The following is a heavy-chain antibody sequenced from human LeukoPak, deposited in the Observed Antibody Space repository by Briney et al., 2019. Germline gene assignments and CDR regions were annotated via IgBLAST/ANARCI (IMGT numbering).Heavy chain of an antibody. J-gene: IGHJ4*02. D-gene: IGHD1-1*01. V-gene: IGHV6-1*01. CDR3: ARSVWNELSPNPHFDY. Sequence: SQTLSLTCAISGDSVSSNSAAWNWIRQSPSRGLEWLGRTYYRSKWYNDYAVSVKSRITINPDTSKNQFSLQLNSVTPEDTAVYYCARSVWNELSPNPHFDYWGQGTLVTVSS. CDR1: GDSVSSNSAA. CDR2: TYYRSKWYN.